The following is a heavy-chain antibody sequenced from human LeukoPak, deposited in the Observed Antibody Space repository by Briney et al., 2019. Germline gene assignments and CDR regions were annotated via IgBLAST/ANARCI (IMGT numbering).Heavy chain of an antibody. V-gene: IGHV4-39*07. Sequence: PSETLSLTCTVSGGSISTTNYYWGWIRQSPGKGLEWFGCVYYSGSTYYNPSLKSRVTISVDTSQNQFSLQLTSVTAADTAVYYCARGTLYDILTPFDYWGQGTLVTVSS. CDR1: GGSISTTNYY. D-gene: IGHD3-9*01. CDR2: VYYSGST. J-gene: IGHJ4*02. CDR3: ARGTLYDILTPFDY.